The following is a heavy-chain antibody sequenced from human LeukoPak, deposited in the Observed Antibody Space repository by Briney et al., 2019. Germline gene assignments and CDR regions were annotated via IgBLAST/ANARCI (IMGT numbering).Heavy chain of an antibody. CDR3: ASRLMGYYFDY. D-gene: IGHD2-21*01. J-gene: IGHJ4*02. V-gene: IGHV3-23*01. CDR2: ISGSAGNT. Sequence: GGSLRLSCAASGFTFSNYGMSWVRQAPGKGLEWVSGISGSAGNTNYADSVKGRFTISRDNSKNTLYLQMNSLRAEDTAVYYCASRLMGYYFDYWGQGTLVTVSS. CDR1: GFTFSNYG.